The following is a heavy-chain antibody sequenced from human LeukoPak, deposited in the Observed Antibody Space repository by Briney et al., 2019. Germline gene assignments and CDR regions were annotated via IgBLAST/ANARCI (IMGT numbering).Heavy chain of an antibody. D-gene: IGHD5-12*01. Sequence: PGGSLRLSCAASGFTFSSYWMHWVRQAPGKGLVWVSRINSDGSSTSYADSVKGRFTISRDNAKNTLYLQMNSLRVEDTAVYYCARSVRYAPPDAFDIWGQGTMVTVSS. CDR1: GFTFSSYW. J-gene: IGHJ3*02. V-gene: IGHV3-74*01. CDR2: INSDGSST. CDR3: ARSVRYAPPDAFDI.